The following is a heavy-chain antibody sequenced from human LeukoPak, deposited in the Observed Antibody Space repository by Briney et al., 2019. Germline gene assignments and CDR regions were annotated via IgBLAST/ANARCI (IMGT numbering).Heavy chain of an antibody. CDR3: ARNWGWFDY. CDR2: IKEDGREE. Sequence: GGSLRLSCAASGFTFSSYWMNWVRQAPGKGLEWVATIKEDGREEYYVDSVKGRFTISRDNAKNSLYLQMNSLRAEDTAVYYCARNWGWFDYWGQGTLVTVSS. V-gene: IGHV3-7*01. CDR1: GFTFSSYW. D-gene: IGHD7-27*01. J-gene: IGHJ4*02.